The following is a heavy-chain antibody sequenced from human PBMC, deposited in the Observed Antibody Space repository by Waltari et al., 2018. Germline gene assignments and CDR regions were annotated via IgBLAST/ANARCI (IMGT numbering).Heavy chain of an antibody. Sequence: QVQLVQSGAEVKKPGASVKVSCKASGYTFTSYAMHWVRQAPGQRLEWMGWINAGNGNTKYSQKFQGRVTITRDTSASTAYMELSSLRSEDTAVYYCATSSNRHLRYYYGMDVWGQGTTVTVSS. V-gene: IGHV1-3*01. D-gene: IGHD6-6*01. CDR3: ATSSNRHLRYYYGMDV. J-gene: IGHJ6*02. CDR1: GYTFTSYA. CDR2: INAGNGNT.